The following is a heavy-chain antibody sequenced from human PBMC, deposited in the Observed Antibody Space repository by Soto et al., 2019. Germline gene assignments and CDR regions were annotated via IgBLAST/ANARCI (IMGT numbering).Heavy chain of an antibody. Sequence: SETLSLTCAVYGGSFRGYYWSWIRQPPGKGLEWIGEINHSGSTNYNPSLKSRVTISVDTSKNQFSLKLSSVTAADTAVYYCARGLRYYGSGMYYYYGMDVWGQGTTVTVSS. J-gene: IGHJ6*02. CDR2: INHSGST. D-gene: IGHD3-10*01. V-gene: IGHV4-34*01. CDR1: GGSFRGYY. CDR3: ARGLRYYGSGMYYYYGMDV.